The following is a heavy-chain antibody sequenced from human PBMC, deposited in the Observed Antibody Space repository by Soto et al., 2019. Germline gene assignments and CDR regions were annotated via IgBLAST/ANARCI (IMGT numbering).Heavy chain of an antibody. CDR1: GGSCSGYY. CDR2: INHSGST. J-gene: IGHJ5*02. D-gene: IGHD3-3*01. V-gene: IGHV4-34*01. Sequence: SETLSLTCTVYGGSCSGYYWSWIRQPPGKGLEWIGEINHSGSTNYNPSLKSRVTISVDTSKNQFSLKLSSVTAADTAVYYCARGRVEGFWSGYRNWFDPWGQGTLVTVSS. CDR3: ARGRVEGFWSGYRNWFDP.